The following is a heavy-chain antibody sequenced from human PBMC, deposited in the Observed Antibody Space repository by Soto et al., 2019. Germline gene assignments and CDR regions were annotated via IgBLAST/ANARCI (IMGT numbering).Heavy chain of an antibody. J-gene: IGHJ3*02. CDR2: ISGRGGST. CDR3: AKNGRSVTTAAGAFDI. Sequence: SLRLSCSASAFTCSSYAIIWVRQAPGKGLDWVSAISGRGGSTYDADSVKGRFTISRDNSKNPLYMQMNRLRAEDTAVHYCAKNGRSVTTAAGAFDIWRQGQMVTVSS. D-gene: IGHD4-17*01. CDR1: AFTCSSYA. V-gene: IGHV3-23*01.